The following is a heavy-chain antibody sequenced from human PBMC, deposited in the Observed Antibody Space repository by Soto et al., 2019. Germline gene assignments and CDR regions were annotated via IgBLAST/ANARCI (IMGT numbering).Heavy chain of an antibody. Sequence: EVQLLESGGGLVQPGGSLRLSCAASGFTFSSYAMSWVRQAPGQGLEWVSGNSGSGGSTYYADSVKGRFTISRDNSKNTLYLQMNSLRAADTAVYYCAKGRYYDSSGYPFEYWGQGTLVTVSS. V-gene: IGHV3-23*01. CDR3: AKGRYYDSSGYPFEY. J-gene: IGHJ4*02. CDR2: NSGSGGST. CDR1: GFTFSSYA. D-gene: IGHD3-22*01.